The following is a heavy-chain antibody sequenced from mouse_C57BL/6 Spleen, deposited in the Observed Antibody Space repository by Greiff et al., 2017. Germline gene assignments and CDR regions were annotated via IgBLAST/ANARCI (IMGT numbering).Heavy chain of an antibody. CDR1: GYTFTDYY. Sequence: VQLQQSGAELVKPGASVKISCKASGYTFTDYYINWVKQRPGQGLEWIGEIGPGSGSTYYNEKFKGKATLTADKSSSTAYMQLSSLTSEAFAVYFCVRLKGAESTYLDYWGQGTTLTVSS. J-gene: IGHJ2*01. V-gene: IGHV1-77*01. CDR2: IGPGSGST. CDR3: VRLKGAESTYLDY. D-gene: IGHD1-3*01.